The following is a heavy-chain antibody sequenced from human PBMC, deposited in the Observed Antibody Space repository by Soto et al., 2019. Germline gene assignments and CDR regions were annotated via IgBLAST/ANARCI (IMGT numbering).Heavy chain of an antibody. CDR1: GYTFTSYG. D-gene: IGHD3-3*01. Sequence: QVQLVQSGAEVKKPGASVKVSCKASGYTFTSYGISWVRQAPGQGLEWMGWISAYNGNTNYAQKLQGRVTMTTDTSTSTAYMEQRSVRSDDTAVYYCARLFLENPDFWSGYAKSHSDYWGQGTLVTVSS. CDR2: ISAYNGNT. J-gene: IGHJ4*02. CDR3: ARLFLENPDFWSGYAKSHSDY. V-gene: IGHV1-18*01.